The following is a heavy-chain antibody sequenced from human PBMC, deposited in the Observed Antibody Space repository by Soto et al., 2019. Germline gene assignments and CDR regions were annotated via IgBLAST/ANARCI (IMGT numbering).Heavy chain of an antibody. D-gene: IGHD4-17*01. CDR1: GGTFSSYT. CDR3: ARDLMSLEAGLMEYLYGDNADSSFDY. V-gene: IGHV1-69*08. Sequence: QVQLVQSGAEVKKPGSSVKVSCKASGGTFSSYTISWVRQAPGQGLEWMGRIIPILGIANYAQKFQGRVTSTADKSTSTAYMEQSSLRAEATAVYYCARDLMSLEAGLMEYLYGDNADSSFDYWGQGTLVTVSS. CDR2: IIPILGIA. J-gene: IGHJ4*02.